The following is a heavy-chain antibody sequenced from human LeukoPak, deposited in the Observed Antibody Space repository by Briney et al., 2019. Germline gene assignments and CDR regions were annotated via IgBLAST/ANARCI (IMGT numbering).Heavy chain of an antibody. Sequence: ASVKVSCKASGYTFTGFYIHWVRQAPGQGLEWMGWINPNSGGTNYAQKFQGRVTMTRDTSISTAYMELSRLRSDDTAVYYCARREPDIVVVVAAIDAFDIWGQGTMVTVSS. D-gene: IGHD2-15*01. CDR2: INPNSGGT. CDR3: ARREPDIVVVVAAIDAFDI. CDR1: GYTFTGFY. V-gene: IGHV1-2*02. J-gene: IGHJ3*02.